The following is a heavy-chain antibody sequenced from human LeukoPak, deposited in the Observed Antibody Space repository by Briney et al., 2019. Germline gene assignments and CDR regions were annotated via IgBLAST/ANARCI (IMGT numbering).Heavy chain of an antibody. V-gene: IGHV3-21*01. CDR1: GFTFSTYS. Sequence: GGSLRLSCAASGFTFSTYSMNWVRQAPGKGLEWVSSITGSSSFIYYADSVKGRFTISRDNAKNSLHLQMNSLRAEDTAVYYCAKGGYYDSSGYLPGDYWGQGTLLTVSS. D-gene: IGHD3-22*01. J-gene: IGHJ4*02. CDR3: AKGGYYDSSGYLPGDY. CDR2: ITGSSSFI.